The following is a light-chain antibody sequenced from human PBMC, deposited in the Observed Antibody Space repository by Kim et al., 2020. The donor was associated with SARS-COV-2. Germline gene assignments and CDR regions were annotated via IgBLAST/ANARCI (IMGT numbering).Light chain of an antibody. CDR2: KDS. CDR3: YSAADNNWV. J-gene: IGLJ3*02. CDR1: VLAKKY. Sequence: SYELTQPSSVSVSPGQTARITCSGDVLAKKYARWFQQKPGQAPVLVIYKDSERPSGIPERFSGSSSGTTVTLTISGAQVVDEADYYCYSAADNNWVFGGGTQLTVL. V-gene: IGLV3-27*01.